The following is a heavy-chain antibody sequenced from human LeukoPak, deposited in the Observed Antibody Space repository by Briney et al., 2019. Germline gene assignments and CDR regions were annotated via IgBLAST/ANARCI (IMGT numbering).Heavy chain of an antibody. Sequence: GGSLRLSCAASGFTFDDYGMSWVRQAPGKGLEWVSGINWNGGSTAYADSVKGRFTISRDNAKNSLYLQMNSLTADDVAFYYCTKSTGWYNYFDYWGQGALVTVSS. CDR3: TKSTGWYNYFDY. V-gene: IGHV3-20*04. D-gene: IGHD6-19*01. J-gene: IGHJ4*02. CDR2: INWNGGST. CDR1: GFTFDDYG.